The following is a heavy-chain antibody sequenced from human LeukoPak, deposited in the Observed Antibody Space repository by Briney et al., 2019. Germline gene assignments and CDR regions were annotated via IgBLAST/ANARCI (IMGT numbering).Heavy chain of an antibody. CDR2: ISSSSYI. D-gene: IGHD7-27*01. CDR1: GFTFSTYT. Sequence: GSLRLSCAASGFTFSTYTMAWVRQAPGKGLEWVSSISSSSYIFYGDSVKGRFTISRDNAKKSLYLQMNSLRAEDTAVYYCARKWNTGDSGGGVDYWGQGALVTVSS. J-gene: IGHJ4*02. CDR3: ARKWNTGDSGGGVDY. V-gene: IGHV3-21*01.